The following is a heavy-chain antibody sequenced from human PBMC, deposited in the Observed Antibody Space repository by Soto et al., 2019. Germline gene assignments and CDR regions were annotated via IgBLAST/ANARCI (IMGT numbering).Heavy chain of an antibody. D-gene: IGHD6-6*01. J-gene: IGHJ4*02. Sequence: SVKVSCKASGGTFSSYATSWVRQAPGQGLEWMGGIIPVFGTANDAQKFQGRVTITADESTSTAYMELSSLRAEDTAVYYCARSRGIAARSYYFDYWGQGTLVTVSS. CDR3: ARSRGIAARSYYFDY. CDR1: GGTFSSYA. V-gene: IGHV1-69*13. CDR2: IIPVFGTA.